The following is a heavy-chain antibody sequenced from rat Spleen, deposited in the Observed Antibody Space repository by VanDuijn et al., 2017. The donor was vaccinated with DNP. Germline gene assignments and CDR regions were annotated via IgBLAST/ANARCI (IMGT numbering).Heavy chain of an antibody. CDR3: ARRWEEDYFDY. CDR2: IRYDGSTT. D-gene: IGHD5-1*01. J-gene: IGHJ2*01. Sequence: EVQLVESGGGLVQPGRSLKLSCAVSGFTFSDYDMAWVRQAPKKGLEWVATIRYDGSTTYYRDSVKGRFTISRDKPKSTLYLQMDSLRSEDTATDYCARRWEEDYFDYWGQGVMVTVSS. V-gene: IGHV5-7*01. CDR1: GFTFSDYD.